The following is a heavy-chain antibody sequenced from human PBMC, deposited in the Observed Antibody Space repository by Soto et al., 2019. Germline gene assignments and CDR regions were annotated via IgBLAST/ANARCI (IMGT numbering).Heavy chain of an antibody. D-gene: IGHD6-19*01. V-gene: IGHV1-24*01. J-gene: IGHJ6*02. CDR1: GYTLIELS. CDR2: FDPENGER. CDR3: ATDHQWLGDYYYGMDV. Sequence: XSVKVSCKVSGYTLIELSMHWVRQAPGKGLEWMGRFDPENGERIYAQKFQGRVTMTEDTSTDTAYMELSSLRSEDTAVYYCATDHQWLGDYYYGMDVWGQGTTVTVSS.